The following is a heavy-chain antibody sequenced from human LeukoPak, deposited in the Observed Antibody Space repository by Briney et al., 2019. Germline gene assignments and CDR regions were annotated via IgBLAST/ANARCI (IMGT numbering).Heavy chain of an antibody. J-gene: IGHJ4*02. V-gene: IGHV3-48*03. Sequence: GGSLRLSCAASGFSFSSYEMNWVRQAPGKGLEWVSYISSSGTNIYYADSVKGRFTIFRDNAKNSLYLQMNSLRAEDTAIYYCVRWDYWGQGTLVTVSS. CDR1: GFSFSSYE. CDR3: VRWDY. CDR2: ISSSGTNI. D-gene: IGHD5-24*01.